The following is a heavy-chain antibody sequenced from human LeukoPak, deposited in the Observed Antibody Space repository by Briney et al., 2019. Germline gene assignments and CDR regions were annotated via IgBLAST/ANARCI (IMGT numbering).Heavy chain of an antibody. J-gene: IGHJ4*02. Sequence: AGSLRLSCAASGFNFRSYEMNWVRQAPGKGLEWVSYICSSGTTAYYADSVKGRFTISRDNAKNSLYLQMNSLRAEDTAVYYCARGFSKYYFDYWGQGTLVTVSS. V-gene: IGHV3-48*03. D-gene: IGHD6-13*01. CDR2: ICSSGTTA. CDR3: ARGFSKYYFDY. CDR1: GFNFRSYE.